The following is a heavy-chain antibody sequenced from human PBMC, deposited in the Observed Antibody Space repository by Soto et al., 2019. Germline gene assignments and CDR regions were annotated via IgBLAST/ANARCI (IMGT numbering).Heavy chain of an antibody. CDR1: GYAFTTYG. CDR2: ISAHNGNT. D-gene: IGHD1-1*01. CDR3: ARGRYGDY. Sequence: QVHLVQSGAEVKKPGASVKVSCKGSGYAFTTYGITWVRQAPGQGLEWMGWISAHNGNTNYAPKLQGRVTGTRDTSTSTAYMELRSLRSDDTAVYYCARGRYGDYWGQGARVTVSS. V-gene: IGHV1-18*01. J-gene: IGHJ4*02.